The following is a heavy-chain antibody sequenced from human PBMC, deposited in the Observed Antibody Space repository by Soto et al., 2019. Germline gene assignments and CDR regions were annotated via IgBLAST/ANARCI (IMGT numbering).Heavy chain of an antibody. V-gene: IGHV4-30-4*01. CDR1: GVSINRGDYY. CDR2: IYYNGDT. J-gene: IGHJ4*02. CDR3: ASEGGDFVQVPYY. Sequence: QVRLQESGPKLVRPSQTLSLTCSVSGVSINRGDYYWSWIRQSPGRGLEWIGSIYYNGDTNYKPSLGSRVTRSVDTSKNQFFLDLQSVVAAASGVYFCASEGGDFVQVPYYWGQGTLITVSS. D-gene: IGHD3-3*01.